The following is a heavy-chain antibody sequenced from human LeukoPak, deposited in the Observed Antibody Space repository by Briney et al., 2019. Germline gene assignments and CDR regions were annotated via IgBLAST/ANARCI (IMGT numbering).Heavy chain of an antibody. CDR2: ISAYNGNT. J-gene: IGHJ6*03. Sequence: ASVKVSCKASGYTFPSYGIRGVRPAPGQGLDWMGWISAYNGNTDYAQKLQGRVTMTTDTSTSTAYMELRRLRCDDTAVYYCAREYSSSPDYYYYYMDVWGKGTTVTVSS. CDR3: AREYSSSPDYYYYYMDV. CDR1: GYTFPSYG. D-gene: IGHD6-6*01. V-gene: IGHV1-18*01.